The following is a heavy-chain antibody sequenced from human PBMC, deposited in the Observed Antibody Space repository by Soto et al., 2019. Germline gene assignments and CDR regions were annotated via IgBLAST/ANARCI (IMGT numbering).Heavy chain of an antibody. Sequence: GGALRLSCAASGFTFSRYWMTWVRQAPGKGLEWVANINQDVSQKLYVDSVRGRFAISRDDAKNSVYLQMNNLRADDTAVYYCAKIGYNDWDFDYWGQGTLVTVSS. V-gene: IGHV3-7*01. J-gene: IGHJ4*02. D-gene: IGHD3-22*01. CDR2: INQDVSQK. CDR1: GFTFSRYW. CDR3: AKIGYNDWDFDY.